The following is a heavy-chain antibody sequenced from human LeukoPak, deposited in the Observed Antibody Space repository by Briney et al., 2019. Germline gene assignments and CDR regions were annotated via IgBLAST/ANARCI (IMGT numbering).Heavy chain of an antibody. J-gene: IGHJ4*02. CDR2: INPSGGST. CDR3: ARAYGSGSYTLLFFDY. D-gene: IGHD3-10*01. CDR1: GYTFTSYY. V-gene: IGHV1-46*01. Sequence: ASVKVSCKASGYTFTSYYMHWVRQAPGQGLEWMGIINPSGGSTSYAQKFQGRVTMTRDTSTSTVYMELSSLRSEDTAVYYCARAYGSGSYTLLFFDYWGQGTLGTVSS.